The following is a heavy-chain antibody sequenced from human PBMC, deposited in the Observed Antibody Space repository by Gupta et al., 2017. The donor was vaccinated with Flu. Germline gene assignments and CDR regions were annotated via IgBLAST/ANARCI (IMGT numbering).Heavy chain of an antibody. D-gene: IGHD6-13*01. CDR2: IWYDGSNK. V-gene: IGHV3-33*01. CDR3: ARDTPYSSSWYEVSGWFDP. J-gene: IGHJ5*02. Sequence: QVQLVESGGGVVQPGRSLRLSCAASGFTFSSSGMHWVRQAPGQGLEWVAVIWYDGSNKYYADSVKGRFTISRDNSKNTLYLQMNSLRAEDTAVYYCARDTPYSSSWYEVSGWFDPWGQGTLVTVSS. CDR1: GFTFSSSG.